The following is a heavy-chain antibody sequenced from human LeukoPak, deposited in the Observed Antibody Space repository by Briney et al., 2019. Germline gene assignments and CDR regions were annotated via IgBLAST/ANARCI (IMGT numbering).Heavy chain of an antibody. Sequence: ASVKVSCKASGYTFTSYYMHWVRQAPGQGLEWMGIINPSGGSTSYAQKFQGRVTMTRDMSTSTVYMELSRLRSDDTAVYYCATGGRLGWYFDLWGRGTLVTVSS. CDR3: ATGGRLGWYFDL. CDR1: GYTFTSYY. V-gene: IGHV1-46*01. D-gene: IGHD3-16*01. CDR2: INPSGGST. J-gene: IGHJ2*01.